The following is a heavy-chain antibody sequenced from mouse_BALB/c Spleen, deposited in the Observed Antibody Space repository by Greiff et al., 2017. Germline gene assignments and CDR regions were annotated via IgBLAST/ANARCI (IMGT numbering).Heavy chain of an antibody. CDR2: ISYSGST. CDR3: ARYVAYYGNRYWYFDV. J-gene: IGHJ1*01. Sequence: EVQLQESGPSLVKPSQTLSLTCSVTGDSITSGYWNWIRKFPGNKLEYMGYISYSGSTYYNPSLKSRISITRDTSKNQYYLQLNSVTTEDTATYYCARYVAYYGNRYWYFDVWGAGTTVTVSS. V-gene: IGHV3-8*02. D-gene: IGHD2-10*01. CDR1: GDSITSGY.